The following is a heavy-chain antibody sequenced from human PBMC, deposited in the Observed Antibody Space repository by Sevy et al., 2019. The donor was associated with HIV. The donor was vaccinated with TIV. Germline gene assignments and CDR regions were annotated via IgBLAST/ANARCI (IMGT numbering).Heavy chain of an antibody. Sequence: GGSLRLSCAVSGFTFNTYNMNCVRQAPGKGLEWVSYISYTSTTIYYADSVRGRFTISRDNAKNTLYLQMNSLRDEDTAVYYCASSDATSRFGYYYFAMDFWGQGTSVTVSS. CDR3: ASSDATSRFGYYYFAMDF. V-gene: IGHV3-48*02. CDR1: GFTFNTYN. CDR2: ISYTSTTI. J-gene: IGHJ6*02. D-gene: IGHD3-22*01.